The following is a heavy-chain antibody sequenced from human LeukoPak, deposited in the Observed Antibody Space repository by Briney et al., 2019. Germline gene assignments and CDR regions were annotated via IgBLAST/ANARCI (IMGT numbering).Heavy chain of an antibody. CDR2: IWYDGSNK. D-gene: IGHD6-19*01. V-gene: IGHV3-33*08. J-gene: IGHJ4*02. Sequence: GGSLRLSCAASGFTFSSYGMHWVRQAPGKGLEWVAVIWYDGSNKYHADSVKGRFTISRDNSKNTLYLQMNSLRAEDTAVYYCARDPGLYGWTYFDYWGQGTLVTVSS. CDR3: ARDPGLYGWTYFDY. CDR1: GFTFSSYG.